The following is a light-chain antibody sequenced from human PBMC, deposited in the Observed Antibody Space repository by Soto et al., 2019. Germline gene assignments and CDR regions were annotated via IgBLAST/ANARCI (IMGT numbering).Light chain of an antibody. V-gene: IGKV1-9*01. J-gene: IGKJ5*01. Sequence: DIQLTQSPSFLSASVGDRVTITCRASQDINTYLAWYQQKPAKAPNLLIFAASTLQNGVPSRFSGSGSGTEFTLTITSLQPEDFATYYCQQRKSYPITFGQGTRLEIK. CDR3: QQRKSYPIT. CDR2: AAS. CDR1: QDINTY.